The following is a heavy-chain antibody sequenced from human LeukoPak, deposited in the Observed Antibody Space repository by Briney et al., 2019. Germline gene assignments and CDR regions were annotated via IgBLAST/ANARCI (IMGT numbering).Heavy chain of an antibody. J-gene: IGHJ4*02. CDR2: ISNDGSSS. CDR3: ARMATAFDY. D-gene: IGHD1-1*01. V-gene: IGHV3-74*01. Sequence: QPGGSLRLSCAASGFTFSNSWMHWVRQVPGKGLVWVSRISNDGSSSIYADSVKGRFTISRDNAKNTLYLQMNSLRAEDTAVYFCARMATAFDYWGQGTLVTVSS. CDR1: GFTFSNSW.